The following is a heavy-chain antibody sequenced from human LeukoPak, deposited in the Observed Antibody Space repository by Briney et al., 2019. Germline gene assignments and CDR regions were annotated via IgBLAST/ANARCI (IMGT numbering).Heavy chain of an antibody. CDR1: GFTFSSYG. CDR2: IWYDGSNK. Sequence: PAGGSLRLSCAASGFTFSSYGMHWVRQAPGKGLEWVAVIWYDGSNKYYADSVKGRFTISRDNSKSTLYLQMNSLRAEDTAVYYCARDSEPIVVVPAALDYWGQGTLVTVSS. CDR3: ARDSEPIVVVPAALDY. V-gene: IGHV3-33*01. J-gene: IGHJ4*02. D-gene: IGHD2-2*01.